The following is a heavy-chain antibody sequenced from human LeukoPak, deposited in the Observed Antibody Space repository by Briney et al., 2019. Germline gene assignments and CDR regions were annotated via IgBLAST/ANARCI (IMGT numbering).Heavy chain of an antibody. CDR2: ISISGTNM. J-gene: IGHJ3*02. Sequence: PGGSLRLSCAASGCTFSGYEMNWVRQAPGKGLEWVSYISISGTNMLYADSVKGRFTISRDNSRTSLYLQMSSLRAEDTAVYYCARGGGSAYHYNAFDIWGLGTMVTVSS. D-gene: IGHD3-22*01. CDR1: GCTFSGYE. CDR3: ARGGGSAYHYNAFDI. V-gene: IGHV3-48*03.